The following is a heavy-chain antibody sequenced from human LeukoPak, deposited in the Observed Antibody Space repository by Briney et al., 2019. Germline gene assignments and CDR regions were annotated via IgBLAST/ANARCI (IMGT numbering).Heavy chain of an antibody. J-gene: IGHJ4*02. CDR3: AKRITVAAGFYFDS. CDR2: ISGGGSHT. CDR1: GFTFSSFA. D-gene: IGHD6-19*01. Sequence: GGSLRLSCVGSGFTFSSFAMSWVRQAPGKGLEWVSSISGGGSHTFYADSVKGRFTISRDDSKNMQFLQMNSLRPEDTAVYFCAKRITVAAGFYFDSWGQGTLVTVSS. V-gene: IGHV3-23*01.